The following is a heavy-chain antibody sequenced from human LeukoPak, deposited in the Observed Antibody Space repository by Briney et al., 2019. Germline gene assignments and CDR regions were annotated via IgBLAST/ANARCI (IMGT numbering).Heavy chain of an antibody. D-gene: IGHD3-10*01. Sequence: SETLSLTCAVYGGSFSGYYWSWIRQPPGKGLEWIGEINHSGSTNYNPSLKSRVTISVDTSKNQFSLKLSSVTAADTAVYYCARQTSSGGFDYWGQGTLVTVSS. CDR3: ARQTSSGGFDY. CDR1: GGSFSGYY. J-gene: IGHJ4*02. CDR2: INHSGST. V-gene: IGHV4-34*01.